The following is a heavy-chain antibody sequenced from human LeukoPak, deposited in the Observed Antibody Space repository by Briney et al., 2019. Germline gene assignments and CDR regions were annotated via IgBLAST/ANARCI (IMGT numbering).Heavy chain of an antibody. Sequence: SETLPLTCAVYGGSFSGYYWSWIRQPPGKGLEWIGEINHSGSTNYNPSLKSRVTISVDTSKNQFSLKLSSVTAADTAVYYCARSGIEDIVLMVYAHFDYWGQGTLVTVSS. CDR1: GGSFSGYY. CDR3: ARSGIEDIVLMVYAHFDY. V-gene: IGHV4-34*01. J-gene: IGHJ4*02. CDR2: INHSGST. D-gene: IGHD2-8*01.